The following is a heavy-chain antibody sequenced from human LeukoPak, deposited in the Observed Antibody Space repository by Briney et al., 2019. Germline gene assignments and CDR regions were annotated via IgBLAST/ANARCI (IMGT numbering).Heavy chain of an antibody. D-gene: IGHD2-21*02. CDR1: GYTFTSYY. J-gene: IGHJ3*02. V-gene: IGHV1-46*01. CDR3: AISGYCGGDCYAFDI. CDR2: INPSGGST. Sequence: ASVKVSCKASGYTFTSYYMHWVRQAPGQGLEWMGIINPSGGSTSYAQKFQGRVTMTRDTSTSTVCMELSSLRSEDTAVYYCAISGYCGGDCYAFDIWGQGTMVTVSS.